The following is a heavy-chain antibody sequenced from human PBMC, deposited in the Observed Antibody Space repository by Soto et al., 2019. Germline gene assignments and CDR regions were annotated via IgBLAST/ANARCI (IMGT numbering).Heavy chain of an antibody. CDR2: IWYDGSNK. CDR3: ARTKHAYSSSSWAEYYFDY. CDR1: GFTFSSYG. D-gene: IGHD6-13*01. Sequence: GGSLSLSCAASGFTFSSYGMHWVRQAPGKGLEWVAVIWYDGSNKYYADSVKGRFTISRDNSKNTLYLQMNSLRAEDTAVYYCARTKHAYSSSSWAEYYFDYWGQGTLVTVSS. J-gene: IGHJ4*02. V-gene: IGHV3-33*01.